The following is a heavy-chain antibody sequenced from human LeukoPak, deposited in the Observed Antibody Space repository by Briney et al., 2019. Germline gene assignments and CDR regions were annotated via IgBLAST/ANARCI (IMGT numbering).Heavy chain of an antibody. Sequence: GGSLRLSCAASGFTFSSYDMHWVRQAPGKGLEWVSAIGTAGDTYYPGSVKGRFTISRENAKNSLYLQMNSLRAGDTAVYYCARGKLSSWAPDYWGQGTLVTVSS. CDR2: IGTAGDT. D-gene: IGHD6-13*01. V-gene: IGHV3-13*01. CDR3: ARGKLSSWAPDY. J-gene: IGHJ4*02. CDR1: GFTFSSYD.